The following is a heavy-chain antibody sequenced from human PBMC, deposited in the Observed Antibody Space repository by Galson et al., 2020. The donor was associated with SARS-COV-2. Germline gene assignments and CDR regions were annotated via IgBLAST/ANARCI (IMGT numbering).Heavy chain of an antibody. D-gene: IGHD3-10*01. J-gene: IGHJ6*03. Sequence: GESLKISCKASGYTFTGYYMHWVRQAPGQGLEWMGWINPNSGGTNYAQKFQGRVTMTRDTSISTAYMELSRLRSDDTAVYYCASSERLWFGENHREYYYYMDVWGKGTTVTVSS. V-gene: IGHV1-2*02. CDR1: GYTFTGYY. CDR2: INPNSGGT. CDR3: ASSERLWFGENHREYYYYMDV.